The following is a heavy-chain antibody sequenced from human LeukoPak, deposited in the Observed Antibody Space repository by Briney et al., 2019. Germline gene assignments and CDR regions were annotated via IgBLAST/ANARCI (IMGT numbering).Heavy chain of an antibody. CDR1: GFTVSSNY. Sequence: GGSLRLSCAASGFTVSSNYMTWVRQAPGKGLEWVSVIYSGGSTYYADSVKGRFTISRDNSKNTLFPQMNSLRAEDTAVYYCARNFALDYWGQGTLVTVSS. J-gene: IGHJ4*02. CDR2: IYSGGST. V-gene: IGHV3-53*01. CDR3: ARNFALDY.